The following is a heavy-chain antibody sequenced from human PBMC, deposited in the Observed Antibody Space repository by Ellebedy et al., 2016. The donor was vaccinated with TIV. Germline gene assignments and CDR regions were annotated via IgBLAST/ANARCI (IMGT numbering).Heavy chain of an antibody. V-gene: IGHV1-2*04. CDR2: INPNSGGT. D-gene: IGHD3-10*01. Sequence: ASVKVSCKASGYTFTGYYMHWVRQAPGQGLEWMGWINPNSGGTNYAQKFQGWVTMTRDTSISTAYMELSRLRSDDTAVYYCARAGSILWFGEVTPNWFDPWGQGTLVTVSS. J-gene: IGHJ5*02. CDR1: GYTFTGYY. CDR3: ARAGSILWFGEVTPNWFDP.